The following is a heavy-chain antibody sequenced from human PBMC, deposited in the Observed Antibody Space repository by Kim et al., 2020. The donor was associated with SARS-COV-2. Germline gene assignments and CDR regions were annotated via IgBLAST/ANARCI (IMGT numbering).Heavy chain of an antibody. Sequence: GGSLRLSCAASGFTFSSYWMHWVRQAPGKGLVWVSRINSDGGTTSYADSVKGRFTISRDNAKSTLYLQMNSLRAEDTAVYYCASRRWTGTYYYFDYWGQGTLDTVSS. CDR1: GFTFSSYW. V-gene: IGHV3-74*01. D-gene: IGHD1-26*01. CDR3: ASRRWTGTYYYFDY. CDR2: INSDGGTT. J-gene: IGHJ4*02.